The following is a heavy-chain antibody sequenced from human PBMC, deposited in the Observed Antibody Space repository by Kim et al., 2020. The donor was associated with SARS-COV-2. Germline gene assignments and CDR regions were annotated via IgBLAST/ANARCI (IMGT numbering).Heavy chain of an antibody. CDR1: GFTFSSYG. D-gene: IGHD6-19*01. Sequence: GGSLRLSCAASGFTFSSYGMHWVRQAPGKGLQWVAVIWYDVSNTYYADSVKGRFTISRDNSKNTLYLQMNSLRAEDTAVYYCARERGWYFNYWDYWGQGTLVTVSS. V-gene: IGHV3-33*01. CDR2: IWYDVSNT. J-gene: IGHJ4*02. CDR3: ARERGWYFNYWDY.